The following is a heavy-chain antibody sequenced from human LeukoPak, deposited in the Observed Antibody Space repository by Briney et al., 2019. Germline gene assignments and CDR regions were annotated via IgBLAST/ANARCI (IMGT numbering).Heavy chain of an antibody. CDR3: ARELAADGSFDY. V-gene: IGHV6-1*01. Sequence: SQTLSLTCAISGDSVSSNSAAWNWIRQSPSRGLEWLGRTYYRSNWYDDHAVSVKSRITINPDTSKNQFSLQLNSVTPEDTAVYYCARELAADGSFDYWGQGTLVTVSS. D-gene: IGHD6-13*01. J-gene: IGHJ4*02. CDR2: TYYRSNWYD. CDR1: GDSVSSNSAA.